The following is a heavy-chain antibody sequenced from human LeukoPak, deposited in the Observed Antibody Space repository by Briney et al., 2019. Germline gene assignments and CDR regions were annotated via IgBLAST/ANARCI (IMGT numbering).Heavy chain of an antibody. CDR2: ISGSGGST. CDR3: AKTSLSDPSGHYYYMDV. D-gene: IGHD3-3*01. J-gene: IGHJ6*03. V-gene: IGHV3-23*01. Sequence: GGSLRLSCAASGFTFSSYAMSWVRQAPGKGLERVSAISGSGGSTYYADSVKGRFTISRDNSQNTVSLQLNNLRIEVTALYYCAKTSLSDPSGHYYYMDVWGKGTTVTVSS. CDR1: GFTFSSYA.